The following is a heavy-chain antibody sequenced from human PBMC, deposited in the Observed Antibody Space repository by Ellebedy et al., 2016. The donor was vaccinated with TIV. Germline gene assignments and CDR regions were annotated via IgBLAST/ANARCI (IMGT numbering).Heavy chain of an antibody. V-gene: IGHV3-48*03. J-gene: IGHJ3*01. Sequence: GESLKISXTAPGFTFSMYVMNWVRQAPGQGLEWVAFSVGVGTTKYYADSVKGRFTISRDNVENSLYLQMSSLRVEDTAVYFYARRGNYMGDAFDVWGQGTVVTVSS. CDR1: GFTFSMYV. CDR2: SVGVGTTK. CDR3: ARRGNYMGDAFDV. D-gene: IGHD1-26*01.